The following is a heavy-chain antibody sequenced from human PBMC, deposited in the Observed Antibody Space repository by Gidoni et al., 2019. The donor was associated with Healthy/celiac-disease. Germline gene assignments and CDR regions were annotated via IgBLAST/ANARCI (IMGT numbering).Heavy chain of an antibody. J-gene: IGHJ6*02. D-gene: IGHD3-3*01. Sequence: EVQLVESGGGLVQPGGSLSLSCAASGFTFSRYSMNWVRQAPGKGLEWVSYISSSSSTIYYADSVKGRFTISRDNAKNSLYLQMNSLRAEDTAVYYCARWENYDFWSGYYAEDYYGMDVWGQGTTVTVSS. CDR3: ARWENYDFWSGYYAEDYYGMDV. CDR2: ISSSSSTI. CDR1: GFTFSRYS. V-gene: IGHV3-48*01.